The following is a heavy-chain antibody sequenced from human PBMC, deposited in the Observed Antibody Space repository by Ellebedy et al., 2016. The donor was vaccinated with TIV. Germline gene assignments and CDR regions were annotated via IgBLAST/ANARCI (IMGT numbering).Heavy chain of an antibody. CDR2: INPDTGDT. V-gene: IGHV1-2*02. CDR1: GYTFSAYY. Sequence: ASVKVSCKASGYTFSAYYMHWVRQAPGQGLEWMGWINPDTGDTNYAQKFQGRVTMTRDTSISRAYLELSRLKSDDTAVYYCARDHRGSSGYHDYWGQGTLVSVSS. J-gene: IGHJ4*02. CDR3: ARDHRGSSGYHDY. D-gene: IGHD3-22*01.